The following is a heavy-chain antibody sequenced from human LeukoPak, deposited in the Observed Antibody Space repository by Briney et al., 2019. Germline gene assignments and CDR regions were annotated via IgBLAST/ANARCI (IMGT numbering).Heavy chain of an antibody. J-gene: IGHJ6*03. CDR2: IIPIFGTA. Sequence: ASVKVSCKASGGTFSSYAISWVRQAPGQGLEWMGGIIPIFGTANCAQKFQGRVTITTDESTSTAYMELSSLRSEDTAVYYCARSDYYDSSGYSYYYYMDVWGKGTTVTVSS. CDR1: GGTFSSYA. V-gene: IGHV1-69*05. D-gene: IGHD3-22*01. CDR3: ARSDYYDSSGYSYYYYMDV.